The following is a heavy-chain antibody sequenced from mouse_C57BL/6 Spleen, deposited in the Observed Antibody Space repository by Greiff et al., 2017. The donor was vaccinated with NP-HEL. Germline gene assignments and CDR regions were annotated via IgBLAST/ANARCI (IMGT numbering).Heavy chain of an antibody. J-gene: IGHJ3*01. CDR1: GYTFTSYW. Sequence: QVQLQQPGAELVMPGASVKLSCKASGYTFTSYWMHWVKQRPGQGLEWIGEIDPSDSYTNYNQKFKGKSTLTVDKSSSTAYMQLSSLTSEDSAVYYCARKGLRLNAWFAYWGQGTLVTVSA. V-gene: IGHV1-69*01. CDR2: IDPSDSYT. D-gene: IGHD3-2*02. CDR3: ARKGLRLNAWFAY.